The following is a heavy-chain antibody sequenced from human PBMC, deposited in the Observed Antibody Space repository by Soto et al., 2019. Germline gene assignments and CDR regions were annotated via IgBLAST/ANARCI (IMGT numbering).Heavy chain of an antibody. CDR3: ARQIYDSDTGPNFQYYFDS. CDR2: IDLSDSQT. D-gene: IGHD3-22*01. J-gene: IGHJ4*02. CDR1: GYSFAGYW. Sequence: GESLKISCKGSGYSFAGYWITWVRQKPGKGLEWMGRIDLSDSQTYYSPSFRGHVTISVTKSITTVFLQWSSLRASDTAMYYCARQIYDSDTGPNFQYYFDSWGQGTPVTVSS. V-gene: IGHV5-10-1*01.